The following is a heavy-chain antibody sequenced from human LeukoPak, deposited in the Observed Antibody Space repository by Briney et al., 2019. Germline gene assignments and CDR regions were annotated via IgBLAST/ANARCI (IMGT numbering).Heavy chain of an antibody. CDR1: GFNFRDHW. CDR3: AKNNGWFHLAQ. Sequence: GGSLRLSCAVSGFNFRDHWMDWVRQAPGKGLEWVGHIKNDGSESYYVDSLRGRFSISRDNTNNALYLQMNSLRVEDTAVYYCAKNNGWFHLAQWGQGTLVTVSS. CDR2: IKNDGSES. D-gene: IGHD6-19*01. J-gene: IGHJ4*02. V-gene: IGHV3-7*03.